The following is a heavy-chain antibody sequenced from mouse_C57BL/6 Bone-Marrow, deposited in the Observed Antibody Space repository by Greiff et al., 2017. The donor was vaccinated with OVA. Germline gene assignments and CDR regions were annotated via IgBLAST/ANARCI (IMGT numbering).Heavy chain of an antibody. V-gene: IGHV1-77*01. Sequence: QVQLQQPGAELVMPGASVKLSCKASGYTFTDYYINWVKQRTGQGLEWIGEIYPGSGNTYYNETFKGKATLTADKSSSTAYMQLSSLTSEDSADYFSARGGDYYGSNSYYAMDYWGQGTSVTVSS. D-gene: IGHD1-1*01. CDR2: IYPGSGNT. J-gene: IGHJ4*01. CDR3: ARGGDYYGSNSYYAMDY. CDR1: GYTFTDYY.